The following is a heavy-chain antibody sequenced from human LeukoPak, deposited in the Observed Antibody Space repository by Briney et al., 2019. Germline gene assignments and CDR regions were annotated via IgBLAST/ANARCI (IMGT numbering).Heavy chain of an antibody. D-gene: IGHD1-26*01. J-gene: IGHJ4*02. CDR1: GFTFSRYS. V-gene: IGHV3-21*06. CDR2: ISTVSRYI. CDR3: ARVIEDSGSYFRDY. Sequence: KSGGSLRLSCAASGFTFSRYSMNWVRQAPGKGLEWVSSISTVSRYIYYADSVKGRFTISRDNAKSLLYLQMNNLRAEDTAVYYCARVIEDSGSYFRDYWGQGTLVTVSS.